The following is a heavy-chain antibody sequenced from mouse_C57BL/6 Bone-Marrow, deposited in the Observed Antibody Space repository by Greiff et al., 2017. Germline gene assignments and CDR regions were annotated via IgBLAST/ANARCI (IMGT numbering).Heavy chain of an antibody. Sequence: EVMLVESGGGLVQPGGSLSLSCAASGFTFTDYYMSWVRQPPGKALEWLGFIRNKANGYTTEYSASVKGRFTISRDNSQSILYLQMNALRAEDSATYYCARFPLGKGDYWGQGTTLTVSS. CDR1: GFTFTDYY. J-gene: IGHJ2*01. CDR2: IRNKANGYTT. D-gene: IGHD4-1*01. V-gene: IGHV7-3*01. CDR3: ARFPLGKGDY.